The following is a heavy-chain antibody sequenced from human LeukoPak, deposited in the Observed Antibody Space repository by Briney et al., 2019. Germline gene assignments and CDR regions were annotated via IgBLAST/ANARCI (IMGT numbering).Heavy chain of an antibody. CDR2: FSSGSGYI. D-gene: IGHD3-22*01. V-gene: IGHV3-21*01. Sequence: GGSLRLSCAASGFTFSSYSMNWVRQAPGKRLEWVSSFSSGSGYINYADSVKGRFTISRDNAKNSLYLQMNSLRAEDTAVYYCARSSYYDSSGYYGYFDYWGQGTLVTVSS. CDR1: GFTFSSYS. CDR3: ARSSYYDSSGYYGYFDY. J-gene: IGHJ4*02.